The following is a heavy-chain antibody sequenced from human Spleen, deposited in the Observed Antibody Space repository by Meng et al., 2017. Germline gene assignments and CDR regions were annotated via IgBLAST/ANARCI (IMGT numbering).Heavy chain of an antibody. CDR1: GGSFSGYY. CDR3: ARGPTTVAHDFDY. CDR2: INHSGST. Sequence: QVQLQQWGAGLLKPSETLSLTCAVYGGSFSGYYWSWIRQPPGKGLEWIGEINHSGSTNYNPSLKSRVTISVDTSQNSLSLKLSSVTAADSAVYYCARGPTTVAHDFDYWGQGTLVTVSS. D-gene: IGHD4-11*01. J-gene: IGHJ4*02. V-gene: IGHV4-34*02.